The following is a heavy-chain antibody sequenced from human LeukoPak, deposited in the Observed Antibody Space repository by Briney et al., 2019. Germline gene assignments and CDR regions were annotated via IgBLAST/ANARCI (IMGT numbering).Heavy chain of an antibody. Sequence: GGSLRLSCAPSGFILNNHAMTWVRQAPGKGLQWISVISGSGRTIEYEDSVKGRFTISRDNSKNTVSLQMNNLRVEDTAIYYCAKNMMVKSYIDYWGQGTPVTVSS. J-gene: IGHJ4*02. D-gene: IGHD5-18*01. CDR2: ISGSGRTI. CDR3: AKNMMVKSYIDY. V-gene: IGHV3-23*01. CDR1: GFILNNHA.